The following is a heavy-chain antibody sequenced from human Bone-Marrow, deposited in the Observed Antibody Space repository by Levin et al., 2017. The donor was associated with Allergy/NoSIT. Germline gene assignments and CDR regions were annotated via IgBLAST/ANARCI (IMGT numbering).Heavy chain of an antibody. CDR3: ARDPDYYDRAFDI. Sequence: ASVKVSCKASGYTFTDYYMNWVRQAPGQGLEWMGWINPNSGGTNYAQKFQGRVTMTRDTSISTAYMELSGLRSDDTAVYYCARDPDYYDRAFDIWGQGTIVTVSS. D-gene: IGHD3-22*01. CDR2: INPNSGGT. J-gene: IGHJ3*02. CDR1: GYTFTDYY. V-gene: IGHV1-2*02.